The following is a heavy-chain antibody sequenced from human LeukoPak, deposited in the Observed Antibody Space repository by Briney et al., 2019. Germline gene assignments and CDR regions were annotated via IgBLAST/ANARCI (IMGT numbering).Heavy chain of an antibody. CDR2: IFHTGNT. V-gene: IGHV4-59*02. Sequence: SETLSLTCTVSGGSVSGYYWSWIRQPPGKGLEWIGYIFHTGNTNYNPSLESRVTISVDTSKNQFSLKLSSVTAADTAVYYCARGHWGCDCWGQGTLVTVSS. CDR3: ARGHWGCDC. J-gene: IGHJ4*02. D-gene: IGHD7-27*01. CDR1: GGSVSGYY.